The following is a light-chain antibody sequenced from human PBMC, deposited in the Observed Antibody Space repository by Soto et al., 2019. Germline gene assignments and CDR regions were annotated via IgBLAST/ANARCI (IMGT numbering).Light chain of an antibody. Sequence: SYELTQPPSVSVSPGQTARITCSGDALPKQYAYWYQQKPGQAPVLVIYKDSERPSGIPERFSGSSSGTTVTLTISGVQAEDEADYYCQSAYSSGTYVVLGGGTKLTVL. CDR3: QSAYSSGTYVV. CDR2: KDS. J-gene: IGLJ2*01. V-gene: IGLV3-25*03. CDR1: ALPKQY.